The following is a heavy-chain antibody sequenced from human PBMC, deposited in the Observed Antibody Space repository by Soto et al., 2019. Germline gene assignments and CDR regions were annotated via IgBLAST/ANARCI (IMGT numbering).Heavy chain of an antibody. D-gene: IGHD1-7*01. J-gene: IGHJ6*02. CDR1: GYTFTSYY. Sequence: ASVKVSCKASGYTFTSYYMHWVRQAPGQGLEWMGIINPSGGSTSYAQKFQGRVTMTRDTSTSTVYMELSSLRSEDTAVYYCARDRGITGTTLINYYYGMDVWGQGTTVTVSS. CDR2: INPSGGST. V-gene: IGHV1-46*01. CDR3: ARDRGITGTTLINYYYGMDV.